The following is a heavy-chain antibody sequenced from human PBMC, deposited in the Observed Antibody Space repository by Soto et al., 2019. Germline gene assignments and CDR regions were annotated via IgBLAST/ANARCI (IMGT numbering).Heavy chain of an antibody. J-gene: IGHJ3*02. CDR3: ARDWPLGSHALDI. D-gene: IGHD3-10*01. CDR1: GGSISNSNYY. V-gene: IGHV4-30-4*01. CDR2: IYYSGST. Sequence: QVQLQESGPGLVKPSQTLSLTCTVSGGSISNSNYYWSWIRQPPGKGLEWIGNIYYSGSTYYKPSLKSRITISVDTSKNQFSLKLSSVTAADTAVYYCARDWPLGSHALDIWGQGTMVTVSS.